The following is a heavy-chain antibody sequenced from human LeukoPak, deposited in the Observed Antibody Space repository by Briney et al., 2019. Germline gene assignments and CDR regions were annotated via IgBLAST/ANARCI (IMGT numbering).Heavy chain of an antibody. V-gene: IGHV4-39*01. D-gene: IGHD6-19*01. CDR2: IFYSGST. Sequence: PSETLSLTCTVSGGSISSSSFYWGWIRQPPGKGLEWIGTIFYSGSTYYNPSLRSRVTMSVDTSKNQFSLRLSSVTAADTAVYYCARQAYISGQGFRNNWFDPWGQGSLVTVSS. CDR1: GGSISSSSFY. CDR3: ARQAYISGQGFRNNWFDP. J-gene: IGHJ5*02.